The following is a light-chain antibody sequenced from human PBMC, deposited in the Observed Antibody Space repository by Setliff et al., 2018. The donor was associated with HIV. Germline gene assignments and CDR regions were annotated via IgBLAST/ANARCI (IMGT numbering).Light chain of an antibody. CDR3: SSYADNNTCV. CDR2: EVN. CDR1: INNIGSYNR. Sequence: QSALTQPPSVSGSPGQSIIISCTGTINNIGSYNRVSWYQQRPGTAPKLIIFEVNKRPSGVSNRFSGSKSGSTASLAISGLQADDEGDYYCSSYADNNTCVFGSGTKVTVL. V-gene: IGLV2-23*02. J-gene: IGLJ1*01.